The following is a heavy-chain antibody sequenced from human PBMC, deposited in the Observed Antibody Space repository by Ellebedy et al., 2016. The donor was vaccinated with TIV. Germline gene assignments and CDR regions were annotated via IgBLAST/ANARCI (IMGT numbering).Heavy chain of an antibody. CDR3: ARDLGRYGMDV. V-gene: IGHV4-34*10. CDR2: VHHSGIS. CDR1: GGSFSGYY. Sequence: MPSETLSLTCAVYGGSFSGYYWTWIRQPPGQGLEWIGDVHHSGISHIHPSLKSRVTLSLDTSKNQFSLDLSSVTAADTATYYCARDLGRYGMDVWGQGTTVTVSS. J-gene: IGHJ6*02.